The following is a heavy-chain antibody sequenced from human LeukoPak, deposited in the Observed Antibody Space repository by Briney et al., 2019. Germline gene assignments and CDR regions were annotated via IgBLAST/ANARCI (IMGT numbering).Heavy chain of an antibody. CDR2: IYYSGST. CDR1: GGSISSSSYY. CDR3: ARSSDTYYYDSSGYIYFQH. Sequence: PSETLSLTCTVSGGSISSSSYYWGWLRQPPGKGLEWIGSIYYSGSTYYNPSLKSRVTISVDTSKNQFSLKLSTVTAADTAVYYCARSSDTYYYDSSGYIYFQHWGQGTLVTVSS. D-gene: IGHD3-22*01. V-gene: IGHV4-39*01. J-gene: IGHJ1*01.